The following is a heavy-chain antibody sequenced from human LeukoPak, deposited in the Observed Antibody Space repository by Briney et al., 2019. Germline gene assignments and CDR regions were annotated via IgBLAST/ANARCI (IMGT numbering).Heavy chain of an antibody. V-gene: IGHV3-23*01. D-gene: IGHD1-1*01. CDR1: GFTFSSYA. CDR3: AKDGYAAIVGSWFDP. J-gene: IGHJ5*02. CDR2: ISGSGGST. Sequence: GGSLRLSCAASGFTFSSYAMSWVRQAPGKGLEWVSAISGSGGSTYYADSVKGRFTISRDNSKNTLYLQMNSLRAEDTAVYYCAKDGYAAIVGSWFDPWGQETLVTVSS.